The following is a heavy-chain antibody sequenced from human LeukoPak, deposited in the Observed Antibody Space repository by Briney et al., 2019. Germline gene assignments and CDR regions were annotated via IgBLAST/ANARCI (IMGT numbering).Heavy chain of an antibody. V-gene: IGHV3-23*01. CDR2: ISGSGGST. D-gene: IGHD2-2*01. CDR1: GFTFSGYA. Sequence: GGSLRLSCAASGFTFSGYAMSWVRQAPGKGLEWVSAISGSGGSTYYADSVKGRFTISRDNSKNTLYLQMNSLRAEDTAVYYCAKEGGYCSSTGCYPMYFDYWGQGTLVTVSS. J-gene: IGHJ4*02. CDR3: AKEGGYCSSTGCYPMYFDY.